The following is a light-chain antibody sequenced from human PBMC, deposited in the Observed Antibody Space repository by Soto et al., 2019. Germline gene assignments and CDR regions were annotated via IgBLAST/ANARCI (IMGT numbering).Light chain of an antibody. CDR1: QSVSNY. J-gene: IGKJ4*01. Sequence: EIVLTQSPATLSLSPGERDTLSCRASQSVSNYLSWYQQKPGQAPRLLIYDASNRASGIPARFSGSGSGTDVTLTISSLDPEDFAVYYCQQRSNWPPVTFGGGTKVEIK. V-gene: IGKV3-11*01. CDR3: QQRSNWPPVT. CDR2: DAS.